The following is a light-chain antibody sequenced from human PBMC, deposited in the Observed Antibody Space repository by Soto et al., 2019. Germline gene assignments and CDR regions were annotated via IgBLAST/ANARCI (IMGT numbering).Light chain of an antibody. CDR1: QSISSW. CDR3: QQYNSYS. J-gene: IGKJ1*01. Sequence: DIQMTQSPSTLSASVGDRVTIPCRASQSISSWLAWYQRKPGKAPKLLIYKASSLESGVPSRFSGSGSGTEFTLTISSLQPDDFATYYCQQYNSYSFGQGTKVDIK. CDR2: KAS. V-gene: IGKV1-5*03.